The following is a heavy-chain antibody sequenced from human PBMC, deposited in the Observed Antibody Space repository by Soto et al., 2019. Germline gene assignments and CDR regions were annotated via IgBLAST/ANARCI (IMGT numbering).Heavy chain of an antibody. V-gene: IGHV3-7*01. CDR1: GFRFSSNW. D-gene: IGHD4-17*01. CDR2: IKQDGNDK. CDR3: ARHGDYVSMDV. J-gene: IGHJ6*03. Sequence: EVQLVESGGTLVQPGGSLRLSCAASGFRFSSNWMSWVRQAPGKGLEWVANIKQDGNDKYYVDSVKGRFTISRDNARNSLYLQMNSLRAEDTAVYYCARHGDYVSMDVWCKGTTVTVSS.